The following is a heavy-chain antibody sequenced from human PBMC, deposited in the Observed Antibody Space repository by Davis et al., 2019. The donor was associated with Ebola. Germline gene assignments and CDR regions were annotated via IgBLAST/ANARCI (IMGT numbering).Heavy chain of an antibody. J-gene: IGHJ4*02. Sequence: GESLKISCAASGFTFSSYAMHWVRQAPGKGLEWVSYISSSSSTIYYADSVKGRFTISRDNAKNSLYLQMNSLRDEDTAVYYCAREGRCIAVACLQAPFDYWGQGTLVTVSS. CDR1: GFTFSSYA. D-gene: IGHD6-19*01. V-gene: IGHV3-48*02. CDR2: ISSSSSTI. CDR3: AREGRCIAVACLQAPFDY.